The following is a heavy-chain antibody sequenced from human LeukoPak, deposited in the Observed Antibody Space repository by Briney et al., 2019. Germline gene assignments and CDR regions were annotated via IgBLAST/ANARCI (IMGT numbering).Heavy chain of an antibody. V-gene: IGHV1-58*01. D-gene: IGHD1-26*01. J-gene: IGHJ4*02. CDR3: ATGIGGRWELLEPLDY. Sequence: TSVKVSCKASGFTFTSSAVQWVRQARGQRLEWIGWIVVGSGNTNYAQKFQERVTITRDMSTSTAYMELSSLRSEDTAVYYCATGIGGRWELLEPLDYWGQGTLVTVSS. CDR2: IVVGSGNT. CDR1: GFTFTSSA.